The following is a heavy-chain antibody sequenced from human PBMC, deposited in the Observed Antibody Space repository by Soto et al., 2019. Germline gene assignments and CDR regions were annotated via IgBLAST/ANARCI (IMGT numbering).Heavy chain of an antibody. Sequence: QVTLEESGPPRVKPTQTLTLTCTFSGFSLATSGVGEGWVRQPPGKALERLALIYWDDDKRYSPSLRSRLTVTKDTSRNQVVLTMTNMDPVDTATYYCAHRVGLQGNWNGGYFDFWGQGALVTVSS. D-gene: IGHD1-1*01. V-gene: IGHV2-5*02. CDR1: GFSLATSGVG. J-gene: IGHJ4*02. CDR2: IYWDDDK. CDR3: AHRVGLQGNWNGGYFDF.